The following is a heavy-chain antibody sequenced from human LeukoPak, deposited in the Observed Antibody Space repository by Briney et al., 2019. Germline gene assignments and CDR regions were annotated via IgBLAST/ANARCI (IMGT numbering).Heavy chain of an antibody. D-gene: IGHD6-13*01. V-gene: IGHV3-23*01. J-gene: IGHJ3*02. CDR1: GFTFSNFG. CDR2: VNGRGESA. CDR3: AKTGFYGSTWYFTAFDI. Sequence: GGSLILSCLASGFTFSNFGMSWVRQAPGKGLEWVSAVNGRGESAHYADSVRGRFTISRDNSKNTLYLQMNNLRDEDTAVYHCAKTGFYGSTWYFTAFDIWGLGTLVTVSS.